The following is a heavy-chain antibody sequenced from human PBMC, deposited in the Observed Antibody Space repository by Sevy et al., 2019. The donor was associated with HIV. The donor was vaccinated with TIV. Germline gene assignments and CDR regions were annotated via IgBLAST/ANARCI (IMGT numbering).Heavy chain of an antibody. V-gene: IGHV4-30-2*01. D-gene: IGHD2-2*01. CDR1: GGSISSGGYS. J-gene: IGHJ4*02. Sequence: SETLSLTCAVSGGSISSGGYSWSWIRQPPGKGLEWIGYIYHSGSTYYNPSLKSRVTISVDRSKNQFSLKLSSVTAADTAVYYFAREGRYCSSTSCKNLYFDYWGQGTLVTVSS. CDR2: IYHSGST. CDR3: AREGRYCSSTSCKNLYFDY.